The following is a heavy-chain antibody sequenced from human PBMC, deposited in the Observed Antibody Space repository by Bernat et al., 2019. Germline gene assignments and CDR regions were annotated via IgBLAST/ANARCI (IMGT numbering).Heavy chain of an antibody. CDR2: ISYDGSNK. Sequence: QVQLVESGGGVVQPGRSLGLSCAASGFTFTTYAMHWVRQAPGKGLEWVAVISYDGSNKYYADSVKGRFTISRDNSESTLYLQMNSLRAEDTAVYYCARGGGYSSDGFDYWGQGTLVTVSS. CDR1: GFTFTTYA. CDR3: ARGGGYSSDGFDY. D-gene: IGHD5-18*01. V-gene: IGHV3-30*01. J-gene: IGHJ4*02.